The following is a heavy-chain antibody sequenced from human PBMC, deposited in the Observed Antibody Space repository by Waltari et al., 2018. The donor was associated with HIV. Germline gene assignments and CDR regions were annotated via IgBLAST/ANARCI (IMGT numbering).Heavy chain of an antibody. CDR2: INPYNGNT. D-gene: IGHD1-26*01. CDR1: GYTFTSYG. CDR3: AILVGTADFDY. Sequence: QVQLVQSGAEVKKPGASVKVSCKASGYTFTSYGVSWVRQAPGQGLEWMGWINPYNGNTNYVQKLKGRVTMTTDTSTSTAYMDLRSLRSDDTAVYYCAILVGTADFDYWGQGTLVTVSS. V-gene: IGHV1-18*01. J-gene: IGHJ4*02.